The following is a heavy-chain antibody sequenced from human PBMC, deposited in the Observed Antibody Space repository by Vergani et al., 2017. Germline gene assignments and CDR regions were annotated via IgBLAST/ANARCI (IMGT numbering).Heavy chain of an antibody. D-gene: IGHD6-19*01. J-gene: IGHJ6*02. CDR3: ARGSAPGGMDG. V-gene: IGHV4-30-4*08. CDR2: IYYSGRT. Sequence: QVQLQESGPGLVKPSQTLSLTCTVSGGSISSGDYYWSWIRQPPGKGLEWIGYIYYSGRTYYNPSLKSRVTIPVDTSKNQFSLMLSSLTAADTAVYYCARGSAPGGMDGWGRGTTVTVSS. CDR1: GGSISSGDYY.